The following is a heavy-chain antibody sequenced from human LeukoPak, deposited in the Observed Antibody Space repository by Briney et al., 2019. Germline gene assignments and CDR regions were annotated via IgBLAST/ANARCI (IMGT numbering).Heavy chain of an antibody. CDR3: ARDRPRWAAPIAAAGFDY. J-gene: IGHJ4*02. D-gene: IGHD6-13*01. CDR2: ISSSSSYI. CDR1: GFTFSSYS. V-gene: IGHV3-21*01. Sequence: GGSLRLSCAASGFTFSSYSMNWVRQAPGKGLEWVSSISSSSSYIYYADSVKGRFTISRDNAKNSLYLQMNSLRAEDTAVYYCARDRPRWAAPIAAAGFDYWGQGTLVTVSS.